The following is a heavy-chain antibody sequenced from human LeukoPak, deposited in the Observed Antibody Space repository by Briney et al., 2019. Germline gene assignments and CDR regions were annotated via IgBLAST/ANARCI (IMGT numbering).Heavy chain of an antibody. V-gene: IGHV7-4-1*02. J-gene: IGHJ3*01. CDR1: GYTFTSYA. Sequence: ASVKVSCKASGYTFTSYAMNWVRQAPGQGLEWMGWINTNTGNPTYAQGFTGRFVFSLDTSVSTAYLQISSLKAEDTAVYYCARGGISMLRDDAFDLWGQGTMVTVSS. CDR3: ARGGISMLRDDAFDL. D-gene: IGHD3-10*01. CDR2: INTNTGNP.